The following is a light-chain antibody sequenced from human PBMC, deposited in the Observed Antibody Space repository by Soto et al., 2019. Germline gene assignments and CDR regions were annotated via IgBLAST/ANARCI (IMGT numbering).Light chain of an antibody. J-gene: IGKJ1*01. CDR1: QSVSSSY. CDR3: QQYGSTRWK. V-gene: IGKV3-20*01. Sequence: EIVLTQSPGTLFLFSGERAVLSVTASQSVSSSYLAWYQQKPGQAPRLLIHGASSRATGIPDRFSGSGSGTDFTLTISRLEPEDFAVYYCQQYGSTRWKLGKGTKV. CDR2: GAS.